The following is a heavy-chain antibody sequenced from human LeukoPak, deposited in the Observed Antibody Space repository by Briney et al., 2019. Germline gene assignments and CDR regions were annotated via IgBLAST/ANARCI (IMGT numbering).Heavy chain of an antibody. D-gene: IGHD5-18*01. CDR3: ATGYNLDY. J-gene: IGHJ4*02. V-gene: IGHV3-74*01. CDR2: INNDGSST. Sequence: GGSLRLSCAASGFTFNNYGMHWVRQAPGKGLVWVSRINNDGSSTSYAESVKGRFTISRDNAKNTLHLQMNSLRAEDTAVYYCATGYNLDYWGQGTLVTVSS. CDR1: GFTFNNYG.